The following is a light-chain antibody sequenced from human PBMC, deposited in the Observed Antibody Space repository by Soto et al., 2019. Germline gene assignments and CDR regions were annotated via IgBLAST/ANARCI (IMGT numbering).Light chain of an antibody. CDR3: MQGTHWPPYT. CDR1: QSLEYIDGNTY. V-gene: IGKV2-30*01. Sequence: DVVMTQSPLSLPVTLGQPASISCRSSQSLEYIDGNTYLNWFHQRPGQSPRRLIYQVSNRDSGVPDRFSGSGSGTDFTLKISRVEADDVGVYYCMQGTHWPPYTFGQGTKLEIK. J-gene: IGKJ2*01. CDR2: QVS.